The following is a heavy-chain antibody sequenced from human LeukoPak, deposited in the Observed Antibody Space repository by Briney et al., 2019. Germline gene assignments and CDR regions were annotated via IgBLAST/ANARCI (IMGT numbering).Heavy chain of an antibody. V-gene: IGHV4-61*02. D-gene: IGHD5-24*01. Sequence: SETLSLTCTVSGGSISSGSYYWSWIRQPAGKGLEWIGRIYTSGSTNYNPSLKSRVTISVDTSKNQFSLKLSSVTAADTAVYYCARGTRRMATTFDYWGQGTLVTVSS. CDR3: ARGTRRMATTFDY. CDR2: IYTSGST. J-gene: IGHJ4*02. CDR1: GGSISSGSYY.